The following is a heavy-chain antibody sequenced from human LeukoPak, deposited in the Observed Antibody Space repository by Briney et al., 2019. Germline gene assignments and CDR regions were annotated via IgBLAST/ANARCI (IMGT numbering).Heavy chain of an antibody. J-gene: IGHJ4*02. CDR3: AREGGYCSGGSCYRRRFDY. Sequence: GGSLRLSCAASGFTFSTYSMNWVRQAPGKGLEWVSSISSSSSYIFYADSVKGRFTISRDNAKNSLYLQLNSLIAEDTAVYYCAREGGYCSGGSCYRRRFDYWGQGTLVTVSS. CDR1: GFTFSTYS. D-gene: IGHD2-15*01. CDR2: ISSSSSYI. V-gene: IGHV3-21*04.